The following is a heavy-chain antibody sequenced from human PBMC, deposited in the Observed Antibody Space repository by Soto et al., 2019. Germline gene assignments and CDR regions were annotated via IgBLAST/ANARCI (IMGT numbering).Heavy chain of an antibody. CDR1: GFTFSTHA. D-gene: IGHD3-16*01. V-gene: IGHV3-48*02. CDR3: ARDARNADYDY. Sequence: ESGGGLVQPGGSLRLSCAVSGFTFSTHAMNWVRQAPGKGLKWVAYIHGTRSIIYYADSVKGRFTISRDNAKNSLFLQMDSLRDEDTAVYYCARDARNADYDYWGQGTLVTVSS. CDR2: IHGTRSII. J-gene: IGHJ4*02.